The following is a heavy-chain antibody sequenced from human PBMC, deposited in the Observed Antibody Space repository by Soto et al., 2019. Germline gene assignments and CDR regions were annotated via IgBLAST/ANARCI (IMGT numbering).Heavy chain of an antibody. CDR1: GYTFTGYY. V-gene: IGHV1-2*04. CDR2: INPNSGGT. CDR3: ARDPLLNYYGAGSYNLFSP. D-gene: IGHD3-10*01. J-gene: IGHJ5*02. Sequence: ASVKVSCKASGYTFTGYYMHWVRQAPGQGLEWMGWINPNSGGTNYAQKFQGWVTMTRDTSISTAYMELSRLRSDDTAVYYCARDPLLNYYGAGSYNLFSPWGQGTLVPVSA.